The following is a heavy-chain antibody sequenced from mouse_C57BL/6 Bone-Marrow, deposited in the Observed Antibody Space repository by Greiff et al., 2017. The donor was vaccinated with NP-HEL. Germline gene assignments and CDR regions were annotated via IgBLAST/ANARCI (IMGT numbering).Heavy chain of an antibody. CDR2: SRNKANDYTT. V-gene: IGHV7-1*01. J-gene: IGHJ3*01. CDR3: ARDIPSAWFAY. CDR1: GFTFSDFY. D-gene: IGHD6-1*01. Sequence: DVKLVESGGGLVQSGRSLRLSCATSGFTFSDFYMEWVRQAPGQGLEWIAASRNKANDYTTEYSASVKGRFIVSRDTSQSILYLQMNALRAEDTAIYYCARDIPSAWFAYWGQGTLVTVSA.